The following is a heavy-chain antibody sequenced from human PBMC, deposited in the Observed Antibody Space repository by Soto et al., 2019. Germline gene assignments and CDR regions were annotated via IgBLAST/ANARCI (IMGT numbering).Heavy chain of an antibody. V-gene: IGHV3-33*01. J-gene: IGHJ4*02. CDR3: ARDIGIAAAGTYY. CDR1: GFTFSSYG. Sequence: GGSLRLSCAASGFTFSSYGMHWVRQAPGKGLEWVAVIWYDGSNKYYADSVKGRFTISRDNSKNTLYLQMNSLRAEDTAVYYCARDIGIAAAGTYYWGQGTLVTVSS. CDR2: IWYDGSNK. D-gene: IGHD6-13*01.